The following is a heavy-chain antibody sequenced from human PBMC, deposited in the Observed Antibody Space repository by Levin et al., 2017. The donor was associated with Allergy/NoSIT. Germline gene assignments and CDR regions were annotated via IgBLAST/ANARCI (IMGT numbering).Heavy chain of an antibody. CDR3: ATIGAYNYGMDG. Sequence: SQTLSLTCTVSGGSISSSSYYWGWIRQPPGKGLEWIGSIYYTGIAYYNPSLKSRVTISVDTSKNHFSLKLTSVTAADTAVYYCATIGAYNYGMDGWGQGTTVTVSS. CDR1: GGSISSSSYY. D-gene: IGHD3-3*01. J-gene: IGHJ6*02. V-gene: IGHV4-39*02. CDR2: IYYTGIA.